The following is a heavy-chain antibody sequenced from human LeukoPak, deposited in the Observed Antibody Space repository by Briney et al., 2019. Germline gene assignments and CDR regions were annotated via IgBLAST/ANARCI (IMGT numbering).Heavy chain of an antibody. J-gene: IGHJ5*02. D-gene: IGHD5-12*01. CDR1: GFTFSTYA. V-gene: IGHV3-23*01. CDR2: ISDSGSRT. Sequence: GGSLRLSCAASGFTFSTYAMSWVRQAPGKGLEWVSSISDSGSRTYFADSVKGRFTISRDNSKNTLYLQMNSLRAEDTAIYYCASGNGYDYRWGQETLVTVSS. CDR3: ASGNGYDYR.